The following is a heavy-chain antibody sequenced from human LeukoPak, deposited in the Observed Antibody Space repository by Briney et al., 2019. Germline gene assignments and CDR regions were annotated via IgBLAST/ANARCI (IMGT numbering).Heavy chain of an antibody. CDR3: ARVIGFGELSLGH. D-gene: IGHD3-10*01. Sequence: GASVKVSCKASGYTFTGYYIHWVRQAPGQGLEWMGRINPKSGGTNYAQKFQGRVTMTRDTSISTAYMELSRLRSDDTAVYFCARVIGFGELSLGHWGQGTLVTVSS. CDR1: GYTFTGYY. J-gene: IGHJ4*02. V-gene: IGHV1-2*06. CDR2: INPKSGGT.